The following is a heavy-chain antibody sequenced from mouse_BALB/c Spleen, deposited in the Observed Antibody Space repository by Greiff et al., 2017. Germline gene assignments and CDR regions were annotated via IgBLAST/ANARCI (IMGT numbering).Heavy chain of an antibody. CDR3: TRGDYYAYYYFDY. V-gene: IGHV6-6*02. Sequence: EVQLQESGGGLVQPGGSMKLSCVASGFTFSNYWMNWVRQSPEKGLEWVAEIRLKSNNYATHYAESVKGRFTISRDDSKSSVYLQMNNLRAEDTGIYYCTRGDYYAYYYFDYWGQGTTLTVSS. CDR1: GFTFSNYW. D-gene: IGHD1-2*01. CDR2: IRLKSNNYAT. J-gene: IGHJ2*01.